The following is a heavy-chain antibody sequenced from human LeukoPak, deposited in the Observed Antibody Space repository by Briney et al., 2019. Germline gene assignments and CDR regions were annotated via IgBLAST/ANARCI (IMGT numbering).Heavy chain of an antibody. J-gene: IGHJ4*02. CDR1: GYTFTSYD. D-gene: IGHD5-12*01. CDR3: ARDKWLRSNQGFGY. CDR2: MNPNSGNT. Sequence: ASVKVSCKASGYTFTSYDINWVRQSTGQGLEWMGWMNPNSGNTGYAQRFQGRVTMTRNTSISTAYMELSSLRSEDTAVYYCARDKWLRSNQGFGYWGQGTLVTVSS. V-gene: IGHV1-8*01.